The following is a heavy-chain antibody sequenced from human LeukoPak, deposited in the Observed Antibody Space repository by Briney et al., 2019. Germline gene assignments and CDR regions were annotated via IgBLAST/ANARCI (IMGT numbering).Heavy chain of an antibody. Sequence: GGSLRLSCAASGFTFSSYSMNWVRQAPGKGLEWVSYISSSSSTIYYADSVKGRFTISRDNAKNSLYLQMNSLRAEDTAVYYCARALKYQLLYKVLLDAFDIWGQGTMVTVSS. D-gene: IGHD2-2*02. J-gene: IGHJ3*02. V-gene: IGHV3-48*01. CDR2: ISSSSSTI. CDR3: ARALKYQLLYKVLLDAFDI. CDR1: GFTFSSYS.